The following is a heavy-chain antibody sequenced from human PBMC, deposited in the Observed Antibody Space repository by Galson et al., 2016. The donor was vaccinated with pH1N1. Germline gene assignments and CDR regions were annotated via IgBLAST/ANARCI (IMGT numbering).Heavy chain of an antibody. Sequence: SLRLSCAASGFTFSNYWMNWVRQAPGKGLEWVASIKQDGSEIYYVDSVKGRFTISRDNAKNSQYLQMNSLRAEDTAVYYCARAMAGPDGYWGQGTLVTVSS. CDR1: GFTFSNYW. D-gene: IGHD6-19*01. J-gene: IGHJ4*02. CDR3: ARAMAGPDGY. V-gene: IGHV3-7*03. CDR2: IKQDGSEI.